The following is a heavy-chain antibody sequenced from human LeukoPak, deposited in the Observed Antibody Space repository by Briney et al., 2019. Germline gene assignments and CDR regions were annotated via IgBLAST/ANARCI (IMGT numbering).Heavy chain of an antibody. Sequence: GGSLRLSCAASGFTFSSYGMHWVRQAPGKGLEWVAVISYDGSNKYYADTVKGRFTISRDNSKNTLYLQMNSLRAEDTAVYYCARDERFRTVVEGYWGQGTLVTVSS. CDR2: ISYDGSNK. CDR1: GFTFSSYG. CDR3: ARDERFRTVVEGY. J-gene: IGHJ4*02. V-gene: IGHV3-30*03. D-gene: IGHD4-23*01.